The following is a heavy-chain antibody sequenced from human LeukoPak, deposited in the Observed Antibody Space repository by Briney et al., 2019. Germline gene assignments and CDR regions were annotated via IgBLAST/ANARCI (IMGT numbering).Heavy chain of an antibody. Sequence: PGGSLRLSCAASGFTFSSYSMNWVRQAPGKGLEWVSYISSSGSNKYYADSVKGRFTISTDNAKNSLYMQMNSVRAEDTAVYYCARDTADGYNEGGYFYNWGQGTLVTASS. D-gene: IGHD5-24*01. J-gene: IGHJ4*02. CDR3: ARDTADGYNEGGYFYN. V-gene: IGHV3-21*01. CDR2: ISSSGSNK. CDR1: GFTFSSYS.